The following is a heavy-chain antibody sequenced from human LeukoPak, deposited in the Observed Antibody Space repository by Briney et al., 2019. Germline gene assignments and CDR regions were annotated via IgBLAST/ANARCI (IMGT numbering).Heavy chain of an antibody. D-gene: IGHD5-18*01. CDR1: GGSISSSNW. CDR2: IYHSGST. V-gene: IGHV4-4*02. CDR3: ASRGYSYGYADY. J-gene: IGHJ4*02. Sequence: PSETLSLTCAVSGGSISSSNWWSWVRQPPGKGLEWIGEIYHSGSTNYNPSLKSRVTISVDKSKNQFSLKLSSVTAADTAVYYCASRGYSYGYADYWGQGTLVTVSS.